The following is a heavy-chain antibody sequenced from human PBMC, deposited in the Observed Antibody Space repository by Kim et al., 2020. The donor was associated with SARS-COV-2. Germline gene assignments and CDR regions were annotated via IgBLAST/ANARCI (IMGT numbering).Heavy chain of an antibody. CDR3: ARIFDWLFNYWYFDL. J-gene: IGHJ2*01. CDR2: IYHSGST. D-gene: IGHD3-9*01. Sequence: SETLSLTCTVSGYSISSGYYWGWIRQPPGKGLEWIGLIYHSGSTYYNPSLKSRVTLSVDTSKNQFSLQLSSVTAADTAVYYCARIFDWLFNYWYFDLWGRGTLVTVSS. CDR1: GYSISSGYY. V-gene: IGHV4-38-2*02.